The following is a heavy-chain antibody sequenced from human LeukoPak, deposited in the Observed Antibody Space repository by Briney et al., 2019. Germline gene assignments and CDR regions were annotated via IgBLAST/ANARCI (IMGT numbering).Heavy chain of an antibody. CDR3: ARAVVVEESDAFDI. D-gene: IGHD2-15*01. CDR2: IYTSGST. CDR1: GGSISSGSYY. V-gene: IGHV4-61*02. J-gene: IGHJ3*02. Sequence: KTSQTLSLTCTVSGGSISSGSYYWSWIRRPAGKGLEWIGRIYTSGSTNYNPSLKSRVTISVDTSKNQFSLKLSSVTAADTAVYYCARAVVVEESDAFDIWGQGTMVTVSS.